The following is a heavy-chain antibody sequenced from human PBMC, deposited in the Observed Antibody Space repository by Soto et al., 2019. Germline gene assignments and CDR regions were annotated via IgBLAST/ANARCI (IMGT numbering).Heavy chain of an antibody. Sequence: QVQLVESVGGVVQPGRSLGLSWAASGFSFNTYGMHWVRQAPGKGLEWGAAISYDGINKYYVDSVKGRFTISRDNSKTTVYVQMNSLRAEDTALYYCARSPQPTRGIHWYFDLWGRGILVTVSS. J-gene: IGHJ2*01. V-gene: IGHV3-30*03. D-gene: IGHD1-26*01. CDR3: ARSPQPTRGIHWYFDL. CDR1: GFSFNTYG. CDR2: ISYDGINK.